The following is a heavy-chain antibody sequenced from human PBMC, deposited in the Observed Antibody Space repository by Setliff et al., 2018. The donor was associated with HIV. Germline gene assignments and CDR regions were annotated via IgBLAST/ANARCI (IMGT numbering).Heavy chain of an antibody. CDR1: GFTFSDYY. CDR2: ISGNSGAV. V-gene: IGHV3-11*06. D-gene: IGHD1-26*01. J-gene: IGHJ4*02. CDR3: ARDRGGSYTPLDF. Sequence: PGGSLRLSCAASGFTFSDYYMSWIRQAPGKGLEWVSFISGNSGAVTYADSVKGRFTISRDNARNSLYLQLNSLRAEDTAVYYCARDRGGSYTPLDFWGQGTLVTVSS.